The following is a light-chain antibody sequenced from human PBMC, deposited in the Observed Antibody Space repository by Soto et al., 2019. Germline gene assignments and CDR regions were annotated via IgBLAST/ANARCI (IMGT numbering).Light chain of an antibody. J-gene: IGKJ3*01. CDR2: AGS. CDR3: MQALQAPFT. CDR1: QSLLHSNGYNY. V-gene: IGKV2-28*01. Sequence: EIVMTQSPLSLPVTPGEPASISCKSSQSLLHSNGYNYLDWYLQKPGQSPQLLIYAGSNRATGVPDRFSGSGSGTDFTLKISRVEAEDVAVYYCMQALQAPFTFGPGPKVDI.